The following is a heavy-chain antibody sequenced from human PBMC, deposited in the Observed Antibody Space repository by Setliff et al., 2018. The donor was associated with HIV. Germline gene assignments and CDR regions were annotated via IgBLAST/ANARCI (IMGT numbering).Heavy chain of an antibody. CDR3: ARDVGEQLDV. CDR1: GGSFSSVSYY. V-gene: IGHV4-61*01. CDR2: IYYSGRT. J-gene: IGHJ6*04. Sequence: PSETLSLTCTVSGGSFSSVSYYWSWIRQPPGKGLEWIGYIYYSGRTNYNPSLDSRVTMSVDTSKNQFSLKLSSVTAADTAAYYCARDVGEQLDVWGEGTTVTVSS.